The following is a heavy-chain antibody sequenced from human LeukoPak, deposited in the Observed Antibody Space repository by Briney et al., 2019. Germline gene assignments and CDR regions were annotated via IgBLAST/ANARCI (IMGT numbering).Heavy chain of an antibody. CDR2: INHSGST. V-gene: IGHV4-34*01. Sequence: KSSETLSLTCAVYGGSFSGYYWSWIRQPPGKGLEWIGEINHSGSTNYNPSLKSRVTISVDTSKNQFSLKLSSVTAADTAVYYCARGSITMVRGVFANWFDPWGQGTLVTVSS. CDR3: ARGSITMVRGVFANWFDP. CDR1: GGSFSGYY. J-gene: IGHJ5*02. D-gene: IGHD3-10*01.